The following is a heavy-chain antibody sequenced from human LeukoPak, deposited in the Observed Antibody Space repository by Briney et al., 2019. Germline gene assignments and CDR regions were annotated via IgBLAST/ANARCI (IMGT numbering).Heavy chain of an antibody. D-gene: IGHD1-26*01. CDR1: GDSVSSKSAS. CDR2: TYSRSKWFN. Sequence: SQTLSLTCAISGDSVSSKSASWNWIRQSPSRGLEWLGRTYSRSKWFNDYAVSVKSRISINPDTSKNQFSLHLTSVTPHDTAVYYCARGTGSLDYWGQGPLVTVSS. J-gene: IGHJ4*02. V-gene: IGHV6-1*01. CDR3: ARGTGSLDY.